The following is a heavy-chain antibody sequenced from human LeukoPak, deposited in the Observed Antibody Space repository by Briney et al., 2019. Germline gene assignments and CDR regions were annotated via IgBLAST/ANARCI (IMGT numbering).Heavy chain of an antibody. CDR1: GFTFSDYY. V-gene: IGHV3-11*04. CDR2: ISSSGSTI. CDR3: ARVGLSREYQLPLGGDY. J-gene: IGHJ4*02. Sequence: GGSLRLSCAASGFTFSDYYMSWIRQAPGKGLEWVSYISSSGSTIYYADSLKGRFTISRDNAKNSLYLQMNSLRAEDTAVYYCARVGLSREYQLPLGGDYWGQGTLVTVSS. D-gene: IGHD2-2*01.